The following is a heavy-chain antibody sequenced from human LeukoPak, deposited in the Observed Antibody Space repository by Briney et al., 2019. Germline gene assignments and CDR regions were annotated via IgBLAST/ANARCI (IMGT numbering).Heavy chain of an antibody. V-gene: IGHV3-21*01. CDR3: ARQYYDALSGFYTADFYFDL. D-gene: IGHD3-3*01. CDR2: ISSSSSYI. J-gene: IGHJ4*02. Sequence: GGSLRLSCAASGFTFSNYWMHWVRQAPGKGLEWVSSISSSSSYIYYADSVKGRFTISRDNAKNSLYLQVNSLRAEDTAVYYCARQYYDALSGFYTADFYFDLWGQGTQVTVSS. CDR1: GFTFSNYW.